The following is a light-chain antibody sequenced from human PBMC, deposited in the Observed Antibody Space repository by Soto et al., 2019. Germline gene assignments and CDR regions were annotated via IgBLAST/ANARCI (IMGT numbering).Light chain of an antibody. Sequence: DIEMTQSPSSVSSCVGDIFFITCRASQDISSWVAWFQQKPGKAPNLLIYAASSLQSGVPSRFSANGSGTDFTLTISSLQPEDFATYYCQQSYSALFTFGPGTKVDIK. CDR1: QDISSW. J-gene: IGKJ3*01. CDR3: QQSYSALFT. CDR2: AAS. V-gene: IGKV1-12*01.